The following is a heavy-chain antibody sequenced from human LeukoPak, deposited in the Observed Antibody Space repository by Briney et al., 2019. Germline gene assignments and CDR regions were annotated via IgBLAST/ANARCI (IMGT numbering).Heavy chain of an antibody. CDR1: GGSISSGDYY. D-gene: IGHD3-3*01. J-gene: IGHJ3*02. CDR3: ARYYDFWSGYYRGDAFDI. Sequence: SQTLSLTCTVSGGSISSGDYYWSWIRQPPGKGLEWIGYIYYSGSTNYNPSLKSRVTISVDTSKNQFSLKLSSVTAADTAVYYCARYYDFWSGYYRGDAFDIWGQGTMVTVSS. V-gene: IGHV4-61*08. CDR2: IYYSGST.